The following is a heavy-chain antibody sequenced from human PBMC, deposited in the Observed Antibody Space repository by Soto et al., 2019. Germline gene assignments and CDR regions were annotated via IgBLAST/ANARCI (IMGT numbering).Heavy chain of an antibody. V-gene: IGHV3-48*02. CDR3: ARVAGRITFGGVIAEIDY. CDR2: ISSSSSTI. D-gene: IGHD3-16*02. J-gene: IGHJ4*02. CDR1: VFTFSSHS. Sequence: PRGALRLACAASVFTFSSHSMNWVRQAPGKGLEWVSYISSSSSTIYYADSVKGRFTISRDNAKNSLYLQMNSLRDEDTAVYYCARVAGRITFGGVIAEIDYWGQGTLVTVSS.